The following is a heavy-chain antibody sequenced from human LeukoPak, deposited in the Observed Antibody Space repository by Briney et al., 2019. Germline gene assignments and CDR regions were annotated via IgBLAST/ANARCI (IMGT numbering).Heavy chain of an antibody. CDR2: ISYDGSNK. V-gene: IGHV3-30*18. CDR3: AKVLGGYVPFDY. J-gene: IGHJ4*02. Sequence: GRSLRLSCAASGFTFSSYGMHWVRRAPGKGLEWVAVISYDGSNKYYADSVKGRFTISRDNSKNTLYLQMNSLRAEDTAVYYCAKVLGGYVPFDYWGQGTLVTVSS. CDR1: GFTFSSYG. D-gene: IGHD3-22*01.